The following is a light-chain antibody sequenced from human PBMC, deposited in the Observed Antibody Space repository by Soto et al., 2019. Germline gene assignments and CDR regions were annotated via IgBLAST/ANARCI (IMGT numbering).Light chain of an antibody. CDR2: KNY. CDR3: ATWDDGLSGGV. Sequence: QPVLTQTPSASGTPGQRITISCSGSSSNIGSNNVCWYQHLPGTAPTLLIYKNYQRPSGVPDRFSGSKSGTSASLAISGLRSEDEADYYCATWDDGLSGGVFGGGTKLTVL. V-gene: IGLV1-47*01. CDR1: SSNIGSNN. J-gene: IGLJ3*02.